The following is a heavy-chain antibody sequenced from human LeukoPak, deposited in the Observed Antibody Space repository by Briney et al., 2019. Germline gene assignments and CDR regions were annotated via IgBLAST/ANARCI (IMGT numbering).Heavy chain of an antibody. CDR3: AKEMYSSSWYWFDY. CDR1: GFTFSSYA. V-gene: IGHV3-23*01. Sequence: GGSLTLSCAASGFTFSSYAMSWVRQAPGKGLEWVSAISGSGGSTYYADSVKGRFTISRDNSKNALYLQMNSLRAEDTAVYYCAKEMYSSSWYWFDYWGQGTLVTVSS. J-gene: IGHJ4*02. CDR2: ISGSGGST. D-gene: IGHD6-13*01.